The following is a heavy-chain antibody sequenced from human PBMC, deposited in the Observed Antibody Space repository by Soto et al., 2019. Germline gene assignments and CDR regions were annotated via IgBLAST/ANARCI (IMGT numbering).Heavy chain of an antibody. D-gene: IGHD5-12*01. Sequence: QVQLVESGGGVVQPGRSLRLSCAASGFTFSSYGMHWVRQAPGKGLEWVAVISYDGSNKFYADSVKGRFTISRDNSKNTLYLQMNSLRAEDTAVYYCAKDLDYPYYFDYWGQGTLFTVSS. CDR3: AKDLDYPYYFDY. V-gene: IGHV3-30*18. J-gene: IGHJ4*02. CDR2: ISYDGSNK. CDR1: GFTFSSYG.